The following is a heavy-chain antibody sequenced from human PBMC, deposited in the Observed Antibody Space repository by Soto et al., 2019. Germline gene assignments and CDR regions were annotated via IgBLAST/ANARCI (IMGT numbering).Heavy chain of an antibody. CDR1: GFTFSSYF. J-gene: IGHJ4*02. V-gene: IGHV3-7*01. D-gene: IGHD2-8*02. CDR3: ARDGGVRRIDF. CDR2: TNRDGSEK. Sequence: EVQLVESGGGLVQPGGSLRLSCAASGFTFSSYFMTWVRQAPGKGLEWVANTNRDGSEKNYVDSLKGRFTISRDNAKNSLYLQMNSLRAEDTAVDYCARDGGVRRIDFWGQGTLVSVSS.